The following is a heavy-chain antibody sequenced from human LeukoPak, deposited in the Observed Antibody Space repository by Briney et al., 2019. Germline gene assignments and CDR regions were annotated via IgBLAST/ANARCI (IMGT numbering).Heavy chain of an antibody. D-gene: IGHD5-18*01. CDR2: IIPIFGTA. CDR1: GYTFTSYA. Sequence: GASVKVSCKASGYTFTSYAMHWVRQAPGQGLEWMGGIIPIFGTANYAQKFQGRVTITTDESTSTAYMELSSLRSEDTAVYYCARSNTAMAPMDYWGQGTLVTVSS. CDR3: ARSNTAMAPMDY. J-gene: IGHJ4*02. V-gene: IGHV1-69*05.